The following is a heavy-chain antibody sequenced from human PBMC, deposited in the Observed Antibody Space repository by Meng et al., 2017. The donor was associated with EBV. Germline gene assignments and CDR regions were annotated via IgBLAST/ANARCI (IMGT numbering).Heavy chain of an antibody. CDR2: INVGVGYT. J-gene: IGHJ4*02. CDR3: VRGPPVGVPGPGDY. CDR1: GYAFTSYI. D-gene: IGHD2-21*01. V-gene: IGHV1-3*01. Sequence: QVQLVQSGVEVKNPGASVKVSCKASGYAFTSYILHWVRQAPGQRLEWMGWINVGVGYTKYSQKFQGRVTISSDTSATTGYMELSSLRSEDTAVYYCVRGPPVGVPGPGDYWGQGTLVTVSS.